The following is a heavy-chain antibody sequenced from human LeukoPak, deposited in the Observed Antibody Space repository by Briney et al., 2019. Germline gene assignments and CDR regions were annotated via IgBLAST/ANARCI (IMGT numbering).Heavy chain of an antibody. V-gene: IGHV3-23*01. D-gene: IGHD2-15*01. CDR2: INSAGDTT. CDR1: GFTFNSYA. Sequence: GSLRLSCAASGFTFNSYAMSWVRQAPGKGLEWVSTINSAGDTTYYADSVKGRFTISRDNSKSTLFLQMSGLRVEDTAIYYCAKIGSVVVPAAVGGHYWGQGILVTVSS. CDR3: AKIGSVVVPAAVGGHY. J-gene: IGHJ4*02.